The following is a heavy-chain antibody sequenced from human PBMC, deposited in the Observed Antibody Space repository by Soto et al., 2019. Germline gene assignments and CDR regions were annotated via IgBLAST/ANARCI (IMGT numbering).Heavy chain of an antibody. D-gene: IGHD3-10*01. CDR1: GGTFSSYA. J-gene: IGHJ5*02. Sequence: QVPLVQSVAEVKKPVSPVTVSCKASGGTFSSYAIHWVRQAPGQGLEWMGGIIPMYGPAKYAQSFQGRVTITADESTTTVYMELTSLTSPDTAVYYCARVTYMVRGVIDNWFDPCGRGTLVTVSS. V-gene: IGHV1-69*01. CDR2: IIPMYGPA. CDR3: ARVTYMVRGVIDNWFDP.